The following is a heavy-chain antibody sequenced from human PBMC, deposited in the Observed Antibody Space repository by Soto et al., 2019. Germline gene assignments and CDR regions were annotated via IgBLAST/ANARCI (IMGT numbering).Heavy chain of an antibody. D-gene: IGHD6-13*01. Sequence: QVQLVQSGAEVKKPGASVKVSCKASGYTFTSYGISWVRQAPGQGLEWMGWISAYNGNTNYAQKLQGRVTMTTDTSTSTASMGFRGMSSDDTAVYYCARNKQHRTLSPSFQHWGQGTLVTVSS. V-gene: IGHV1-18*01. CDR1: GYTFTSYG. CDR3: ARNKQHRTLSPSFQH. J-gene: IGHJ1*01. CDR2: ISAYNGNT.